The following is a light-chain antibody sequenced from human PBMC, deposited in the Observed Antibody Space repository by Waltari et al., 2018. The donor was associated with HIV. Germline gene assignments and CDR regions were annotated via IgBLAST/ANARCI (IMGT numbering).Light chain of an antibody. CDR1: NIGSKS. Sequence: SYVLTQPPSVSVAPGKTARITCGGNNIGSKSVHWYQQKPGQAPVLVIYYDSDRPSGIPERFSGSNSGNTATLTISRVEAGDEVDYYCQVWDSSSDTYVFGTVTKVTVL. CDR3: QVWDSSSDTYV. J-gene: IGLJ1*01. CDR2: YDS. V-gene: IGLV3-21*04.